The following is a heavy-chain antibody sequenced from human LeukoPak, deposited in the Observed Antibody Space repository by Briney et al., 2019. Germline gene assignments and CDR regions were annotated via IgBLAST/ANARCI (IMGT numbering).Heavy chain of an antibody. CDR2: INPNSGGT. CDR3: ARGLLWFGESQQYNWFDP. J-gene: IGHJ5*02. D-gene: IGHD3-10*01. Sequence: ASVKVSCKASGYTFTGYYMHWVRQAPGQGLEGMGWINPNSGGTNYAQKFQGRVTMTRDTSISTAYMELSRLRSDDTAVYYCARGLLWFGESQQYNWFDPWGQGTLVTVSS. V-gene: IGHV1-2*02. CDR1: GYTFTGYY.